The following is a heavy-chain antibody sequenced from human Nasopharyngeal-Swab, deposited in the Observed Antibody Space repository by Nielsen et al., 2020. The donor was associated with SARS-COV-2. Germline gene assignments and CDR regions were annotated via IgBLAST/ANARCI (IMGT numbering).Heavy chain of an antibody. D-gene: IGHD4-17*01. CDR3: AKLHHYYGESDY. CDR1: GFTFSSYA. V-gene: IGHV3-23*01. J-gene: IGHJ4*02. CDR2: ISGSGGST. Sequence: GESLKISCAASGFTFSSYAMSWVRQAPGKGLEWVSAISGSGGSTYYADSVKGRFTISRDNSKNTLYLQMNSLRAEDTAVYYCAKLHHYYGESDYWAREPWSPSPQ.